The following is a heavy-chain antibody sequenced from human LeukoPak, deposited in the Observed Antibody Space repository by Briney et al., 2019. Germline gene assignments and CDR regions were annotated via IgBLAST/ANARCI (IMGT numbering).Heavy chain of an antibody. CDR2: ISAYNGNT. CDR3: ARVTMVRGVGDY. J-gene: IGHJ4*02. CDR1: GYTFTSYG. Sequence: GASVKVSCKASGYTFTSYGIGWVRHAPGQGLEWMGWISAYNGNTNYAEKLQGRVTMTTDTSTSTAYMELRSLRSDDTAVYYCARVTMVRGVGDYWGQGTLVTVSS. V-gene: IGHV1-18*01. D-gene: IGHD3-10*01.